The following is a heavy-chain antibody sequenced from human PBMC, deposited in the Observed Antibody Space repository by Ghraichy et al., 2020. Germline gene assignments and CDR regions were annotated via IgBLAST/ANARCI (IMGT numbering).Heavy chain of an antibody. J-gene: IGHJ6*02. CDR2: ITSSGRTI. D-gene: IGHD2-21*01. Sequence: GRSLRLSCVGSGFTLSGYSMNWVRQSPGKGLEWVSYITSSGRTISYADSVKGRFTISRDNAQNSLYLQMNTLRDEDTAVYYCARGSRVVRFFYYDGMDVWGQGTTVTVS. CDR3: ARGSRVVRFFYYDGMDV. CDR1: GFTLSGYS. V-gene: IGHV3-48*02.